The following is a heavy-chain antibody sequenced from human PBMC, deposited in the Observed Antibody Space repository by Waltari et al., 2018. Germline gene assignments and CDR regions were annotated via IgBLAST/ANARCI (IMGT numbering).Heavy chain of an antibody. J-gene: IGHJ4*02. CDR1: GFPFRGDG. CDR2: LRYDGSNE. D-gene: IGHD5-12*01. V-gene: IGHV3-30*02. CDR3: AGGGYSGNDFTQY. Sequence: QVQLVESGGGVVQQGGALRLSCSAFGFPFRGDGMNWVRQAPGKGPEGVAYLRYDGSNEYYEESVKGRFTISRDNSKNTLYLQMNSLRTEDTAVYYCAGGGYSGNDFTQYWGQGTPVTVSS.